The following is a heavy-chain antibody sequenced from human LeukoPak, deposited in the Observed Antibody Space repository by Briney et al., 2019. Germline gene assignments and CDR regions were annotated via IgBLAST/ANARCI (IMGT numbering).Heavy chain of an antibody. CDR2: MNPNGGNT. Sequence: ASVKLSCKASGYTFTSYAINWVRQATGQGLEWMGWMNPNGGNTGYAQNFQGRVTMTRNTSTNTAYMELSSLRSEDTAVYYCARARVPSTRGPPRRVWGVYYFDYWGQGTLVTVSS. CDR1: GYTFTSYA. J-gene: IGHJ4*02. D-gene: IGHD3-16*01. CDR3: ARARVPSTRGPPRRVWGVYYFDY. V-gene: IGHV1-8*01.